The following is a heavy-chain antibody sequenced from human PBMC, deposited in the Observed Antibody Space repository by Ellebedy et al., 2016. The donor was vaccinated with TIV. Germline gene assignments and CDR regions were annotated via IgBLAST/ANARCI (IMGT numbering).Heavy chain of an antibody. CDR2: FGTAGDT. Sequence: GGSLRLSCAASGFTFRSYDMHWVRQATGKGLEWVSAFGTAGDTYSPGSVKGRFTISRENPKNSLYLQMNSLRAEDTAVYYCARVRFGDTAVDYWGQGTLVTVSS. D-gene: IGHD5-18*01. V-gene: IGHV3-13*01. J-gene: IGHJ4*02. CDR1: GFTFRSYD. CDR3: ARVRFGDTAVDY.